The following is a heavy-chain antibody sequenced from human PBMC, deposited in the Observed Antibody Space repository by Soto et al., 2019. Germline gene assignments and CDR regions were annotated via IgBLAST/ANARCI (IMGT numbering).Heavy chain of an antibody. D-gene: IGHD6-6*01. CDR3: ARQGPVVEY. V-gene: IGHV4-39*01. CDR1: GGSISSSSYY. J-gene: IGHJ4*02. CDR2: IYYSGST. Sequence: SETLSLTCTVSGGSISSSSYYWGWIRQPPGKGLEWIGSIYYSGSTYYNPSLKSRVTISVDTSKNQFSLKLSSVTAADTAVYYCARQGPVVEYWGQGTLVTVSS.